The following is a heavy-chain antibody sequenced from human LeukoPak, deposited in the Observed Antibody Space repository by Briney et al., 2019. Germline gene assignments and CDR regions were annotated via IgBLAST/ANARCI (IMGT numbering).Heavy chain of an antibody. D-gene: IGHD2-2*01. J-gene: IGHJ6*02. Sequence: SVKVSCKASGGTFSSYAISWVRQAPGQGLEWMGGIIPNFGTANYAQKFQGRVTITADESTSTAYMELSSLRSEDTAVYYCARGPEPAATYWAYYGMDVWGQGTTVTVSS. CDR3: ARGPEPAATYWAYYGMDV. V-gene: IGHV1-69*13. CDR1: GGTFSSYA. CDR2: IIPNFGTA.